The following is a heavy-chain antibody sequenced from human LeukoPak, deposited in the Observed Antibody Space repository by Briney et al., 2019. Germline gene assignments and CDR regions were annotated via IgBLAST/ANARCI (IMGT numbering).Heavy chain of an antibody. D-gene: IGHD3-22*01. CDR3: ARDGRGNYYDSSGDY. V-gene: IGHV1-69*04. CDR2: IIPILGIA. Sequence: GASVKVSCKASGGTFSSYAISWVRQAPGQGLEWMGRIIPILGIANYAQKFQGRVTITADKSTSTAYMELSSLRSEDTAMYYCARDGRGNYYDSSGDYWGQGTLVTVSS. J-gene: IGHJ4*02. CDR1: GGTFSSYA.